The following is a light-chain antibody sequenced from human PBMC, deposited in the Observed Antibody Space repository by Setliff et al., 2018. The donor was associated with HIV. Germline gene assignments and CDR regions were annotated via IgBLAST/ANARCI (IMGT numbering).Light chain of an antibody. CDR2: EVS. V-gene: IGLV2-8*02. CDR1: SSDVGGYNY. CDR3: TSYAGSNNLGV. Sequence: QSALTQPPSASRSPGQSVTISCTGTSSDVGGYNYVSWYQQHPGKAPKLMIYEVSKRPSGVPDRFSGSKSGNTASLTVSGLQAEDEADYYCTSYAGSNNLGVFGTGTKGTVL. J-gene: IGLJ1*01.